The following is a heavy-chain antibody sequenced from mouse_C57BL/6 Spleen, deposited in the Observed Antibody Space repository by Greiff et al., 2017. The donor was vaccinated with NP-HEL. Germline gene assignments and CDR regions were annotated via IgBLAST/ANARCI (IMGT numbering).Heavy chain of an antibody. V-gene: IGHV1-64*01. CDR3: ARKDGSSYDYAMDY. J-gene: IGHJ4*01. Sequence: VQLQQPGAELVKPGASVTLSCKASGYTFTSYWMHWVKQRPGQGLEWIGMIHPNSGSTNYNEKFKSKATLTVDKSSSTAYMQLSSLTSEDSAVYYCARKDGSSYDYAMDYWGQGTSVTVSS. CDR2: IHPNSGST. CDR1: GYTFTSYW. D-gene: IGHD1-1*01.